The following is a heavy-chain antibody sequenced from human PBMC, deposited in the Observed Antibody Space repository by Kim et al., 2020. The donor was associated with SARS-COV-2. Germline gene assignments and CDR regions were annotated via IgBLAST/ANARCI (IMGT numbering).Heavy chain of an antibody. CDR1: GESFRNFY. D-gene: IGHD3-10*01. CDR3: ARETIRGDDDFDI. V-gene: IGHV4-34*01. J-gene: IGHJ3*02. CDR2: INHRGST. Sequence: SETLSLTCAVYGESFRNFYWSWIRQPPGKGLEWIGEINHRGSTNYNPSLKSRVTISVDTSKNQFSLKLNSVTAADTAVYYCARETIRGDDDFDIWGQGT.